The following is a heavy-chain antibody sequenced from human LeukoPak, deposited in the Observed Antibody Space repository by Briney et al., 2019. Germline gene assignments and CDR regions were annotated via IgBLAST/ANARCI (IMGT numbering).Heavy chain of an antibody. D-gene: IGHD6-13*01. CDR3: TTQLQAPTQLAAAGTDWYFDL. CDR1: GFTFSNAW. Sequence: GSLRLSCAASGFTFSNAWMSWVRQAPGKGLEWVGRIKSKTDGGTTDYAAPVKGRFTISRDDSKNTLYLQMNSLKTEDTAVYYCTTQLQAPTQLAAAGTDWYFDLWGRGTLVTVSS. V-gene: IGHV3-15*01. CDR2: IKSKTDGGTT. J-gene: IGHJ2*01.